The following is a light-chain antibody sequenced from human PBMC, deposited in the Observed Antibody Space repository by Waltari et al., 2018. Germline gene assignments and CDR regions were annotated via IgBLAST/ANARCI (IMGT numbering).Light chain of an antibody. J-gene: IGKJ5*01. CDR2: DTS. Sequence: EIVLTQSPGTLSLSPGERVTLPCRGSQRVRNCLSWYQQKPGQAPRLRSHDTSNRATGIPARFSGSGSGTDFTLTISSLEPEDFAVYYCQQRSNFGQGTRLDI. V-gene: IGKV3-11*01. CDR3: QQRSN. CDR1: QRVRNC.